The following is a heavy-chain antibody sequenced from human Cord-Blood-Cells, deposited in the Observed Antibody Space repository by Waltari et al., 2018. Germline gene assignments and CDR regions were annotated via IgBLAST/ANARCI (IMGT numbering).Heavy chain of an antibody. V-gene: IGHV1-69*01. D-gene: IGHD3-22*01. CDR1: GGTFSRYA. CDR3: ARGCYYYDSIGYAFDI. J-gene: IGHJ3*02. Sequence: QVQLVQSGAEVKKPGSSVQVSCKASGGTFSRYAISWVRQAPGQGLEWMGGIIPIFGTANYAQKFQGRVTITADESTSTAYMELSSLRSEDTAVYYCARGCYYYDSIGYAFDIWGQGTMVTVSS. CDR2: IIPIFGTA.